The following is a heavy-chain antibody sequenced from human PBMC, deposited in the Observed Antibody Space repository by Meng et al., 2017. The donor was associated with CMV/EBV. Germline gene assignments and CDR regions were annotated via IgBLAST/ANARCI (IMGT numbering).Heavy chain of an antibody. Sequence: SFSGYYWSWIRQHPGKGLEWIGEINHSGSTNYNPSLKSRVTISVDTSKNQFSLKLSSVTAADTAVYYCARGDYYDSSGYYLRTLVDYWGQGTLVTVSS. D-gene: IGHD3-22*01. CDR3: ARGDYYDSSGYYLRTLVDY. J-gene: IGHJ4*02. V-gene: IGHV4-34*01. CDR1: SFSGYY. CDR2: INHSGST.